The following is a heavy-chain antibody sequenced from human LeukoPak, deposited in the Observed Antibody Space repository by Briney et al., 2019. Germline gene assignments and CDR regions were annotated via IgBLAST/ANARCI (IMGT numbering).Heavy chain of an antibody. CDR3: WFGELPFDY. CDR2: IRYDGSNK. D-gene: IGHD3-10*01. Sequence: GGSLRLSCAASGFTFSSYGMHWVRQAPGKGLEWVAFIRYDGSNKYYADSVKGRFTISRDNAKNSLYLQMNSLRAEDTAVYYCWFGELPFDYWGQGTLVTVSS. J-gene: IGHJ4*02. CDR1: GFTFSSYG. V-gene: IGHV3-30*02.